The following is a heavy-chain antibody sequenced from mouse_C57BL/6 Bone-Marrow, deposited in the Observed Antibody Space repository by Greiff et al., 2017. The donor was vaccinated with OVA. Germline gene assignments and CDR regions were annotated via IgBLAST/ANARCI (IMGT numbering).Heavy chain of an antibody. Sequence: VQLKESGGGLVQPGESLKLSCESNEYEFPSHDMSWVRKTPEKRLELVAAINSDGGSTYYPDTMERRFIISRDNTKKTLYLQMSSLRSEDTAVYDCARHRSQCITTVVFDYWGQGTTLTVSS. CDR1: EYEFPSHD. CDR3: ARHRSQCITTVVFDY. J-gene: IGHJ2*01. CDR2: INSDGGST. V-gene: IGHV5-2*01. D-gene: IGHD1-1*01.